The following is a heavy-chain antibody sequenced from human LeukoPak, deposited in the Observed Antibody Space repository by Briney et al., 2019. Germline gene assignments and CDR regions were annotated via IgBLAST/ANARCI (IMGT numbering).Heavy chain of an antibody. J-gene: IGHJ4*02. Sequence: PSETLSLTCTVSGYSISNGYYWGWIRQPPGTGLEWIGSIYPSGSTFYNPSLKSRVTISVDTSKNQFSLRLRSVTAADTAVYYCARGHFEVYFDYWGQGTLVTVSS. CDR1: GYSISNGYY. V-gene: IGHV4-38-2*02. CDR3: ARGHFEVYFDY. CDR2: IYPSGST.